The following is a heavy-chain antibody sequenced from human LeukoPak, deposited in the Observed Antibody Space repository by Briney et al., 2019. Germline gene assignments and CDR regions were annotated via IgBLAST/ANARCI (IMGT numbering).Heavy chain of an antibody. Sequence: PGGSLRLSCAASGFTFSTYNMNWVRQAPGRGLEWVSSISGSSSYIYYADSVKGRFSISRDNAKNSLYLQMNSLRAEDTAVYYCARDLLGWELHYFDYWGQGTLVTVSS. CDR3: ARDLLGWELHYFDY. CDR1: GFTFSTYN. V-gene: IGHV3-21*01. CDR2: ISGSSSYI. D-gene: IGHD1-26*01. J-gene: IGHJ4*02.